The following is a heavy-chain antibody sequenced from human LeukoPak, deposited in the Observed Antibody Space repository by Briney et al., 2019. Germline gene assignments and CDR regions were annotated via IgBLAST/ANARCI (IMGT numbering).Heavy chain of an antibody. CDR3: TRDLKLYYDFWSGDHPHCYYGMDV. Sequence: GGSLRLSCTASGFTFGDYAMSWFRQAPGKGLEWVGFIRSKAYGGTTEYAASVKGRFTISRDDSKSIAYLQMNSLKTEDTAVYYCTRDLKLYYDFWSGDHPHCYYGMDVWGQGTTVTVSS. J-gene: IGHJ6*02. CDR1: GFTFGDYA. D-gene: IGHD3-3*01. V-gene: IGHV3-49*03. CDR2: IRSKAYGGTT.